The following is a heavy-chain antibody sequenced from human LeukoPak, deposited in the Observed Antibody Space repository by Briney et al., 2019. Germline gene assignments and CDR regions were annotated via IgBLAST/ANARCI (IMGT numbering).Heavy chain of an antibody. D-gene: IGHD3-22*01. V-gene: IGHV1-2*06. J-gene: IGHJ4*02. CDR2: INPNSGGT. CDR1: GYTFTAYY. CDR3: ARLSSGYYVFDY. Sequence: ASVKVSCKASGYTFTAYYMHWVRQAPGQGLEWMGHINPNSGGTDYAQKLQGRVTMTRDTSISTAYMELSRLRSDDTAVYYCARLSSGYYVFDYWGQGTLVTVSS.